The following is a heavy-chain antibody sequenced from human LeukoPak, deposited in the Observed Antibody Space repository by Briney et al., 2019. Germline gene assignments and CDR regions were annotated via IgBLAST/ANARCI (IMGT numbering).Heavy chain of an antibody. J-gene: IGHJ3*02. CDR2: ISSSGSTI. CDR3: ARGFEGVTIFGVVPDAFDI. D-gene: IGHD3-3*01. Sequence: GGSLRLSCAASGFTFSDYYMSWVRQAPGKGLEWVSYISSSGSTIYYADSVKGRFTISRDNAKNSLSLQMNSLRAEDTAVYYCARGFEGVTIFGVVPDAFDIWGQGTMVTVSS. V-gene: IGHV3-11*01. CDR1: GFTFSDYY.